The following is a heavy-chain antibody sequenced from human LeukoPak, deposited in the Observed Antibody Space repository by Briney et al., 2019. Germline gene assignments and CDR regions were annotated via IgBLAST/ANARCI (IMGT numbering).Heavy chain of an antibody. CDR3: ARLYYYDNSGYYNCYFYMDV. J-gene: IGHJ6*03. CDR2: IKQDGSEK. CDR1: GFTFSSYW. V-gene: IGHV3-7*01. Sequence: PGGSLRLSCAASGFTFSSYWMSWVRQAPGKGLEWVANIKQDGSEKYYVDSVKGRFTISRDNAKNSLYLQMDSLRAEDTAVYYCARLYYYDNSGYYNCYFYMDVWGKGTTVTVSS. D-gene: IGHD3-22*01.